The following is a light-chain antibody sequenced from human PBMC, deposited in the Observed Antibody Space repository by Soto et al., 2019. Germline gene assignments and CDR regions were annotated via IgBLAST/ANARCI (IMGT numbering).Light chain of an antibody. Sequence: QAASVSGPPGQSITISCTGTSSDVGSYNLVSWYQQHPGKAPKLMIYEGSKRPSGVSNRFSGSKSGNTASLTISGLQAEDEADYYCCSYAGSSTFDVVFGGGTKLTVL. CDR1: SSDVGSYNL. CDR2: EGS. J-gene: IGLJ2*01. CDR3: CSYAGSSTFDVV. V-gene: IGLV2-23*03.